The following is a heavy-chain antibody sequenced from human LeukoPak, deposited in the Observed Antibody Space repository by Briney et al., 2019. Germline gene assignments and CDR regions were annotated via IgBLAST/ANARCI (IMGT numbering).Heavy chain of an antibody. Sequence: TGGSLRLSCAASGFTFSSYNMNWVRQAPGKGLEWVSYISSSGGTIYYADSVKGRFTISRDNAKNSLYLQMNSLRGEDTAVYYCTRLRYGDYGWGQGTLVTVSS. CDR2: ISSSGGTI. J-gene: IGHJ4*02. CDR1: GFTFSSYN. CDR3: TRLRYGDYG. D-gene: IGHD4-17*01. V-gene: IGHV3-48*03.